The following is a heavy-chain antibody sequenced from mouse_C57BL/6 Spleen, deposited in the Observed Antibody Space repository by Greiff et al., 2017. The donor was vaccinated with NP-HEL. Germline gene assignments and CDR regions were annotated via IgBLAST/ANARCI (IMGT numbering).Heavy chain of an antibody. CDR1: GYTFTDYN. J-gene: IGHJ3*01. Sequence: VQLQQSGPELVKPGASVKMSCKASGYTFTDYNMHWVKQSHGKSLEWIGYINPNNGGTSYNQKFKGKATLTVNKSSSTAYMELRSLTSEDSAVYYCARVTYGSSRFAYWGQGTLVTVSA. CDR3: ARVTYGSSRFAY. D-gene: IGHD1-1*01. V-gene: IGHV1-22*01. CDR2: INPNNGGT.